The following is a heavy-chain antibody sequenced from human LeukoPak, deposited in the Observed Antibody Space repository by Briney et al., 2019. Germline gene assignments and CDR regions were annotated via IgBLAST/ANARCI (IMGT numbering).Heavy chain of an antibody. J-gene: IGHJ5*02. CDR3: ARDRAARPLSGWFDP. D-gene: IGHD6-6*01. V-gene: IGHV4-39*07. CDR1: GGSISSSSYY. CDR2: IYYSGST. Sequence: ETLSLTCTVSGGSISSSSYYWGWVRQPPGKGLEWIGSIYYSGSTYYNPSLKSRVTISVDTSKNQFSLKLSSVTAADTAVYYCARDRAARPLSGWFDPWGQGTLVTVSS.